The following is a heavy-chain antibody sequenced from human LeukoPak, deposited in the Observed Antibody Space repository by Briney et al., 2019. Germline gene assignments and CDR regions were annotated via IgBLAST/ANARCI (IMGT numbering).Heavy chain of an antibody. V-gene: IGHV4-59*08. CDR1: GGSMSPCH. CDR3: ARAVSGRFDY. J-gene: IGHJ4*02. Sequence: PSETLSLTCTVSGGSMSPCHWGWIRQPPGKGLEWTGYIYYGGSTNYNPSLNSRVTISVDTSKNQFSLRLSSVTAADTAIYYCARAVSGRFDYWGQGTLVTVSS. CDR2: IYYGGST. D-gene: IGHD6-19*01.